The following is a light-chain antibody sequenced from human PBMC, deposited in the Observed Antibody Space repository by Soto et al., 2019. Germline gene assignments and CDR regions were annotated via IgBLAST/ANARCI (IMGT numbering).Light chain of an antibody. V-gene: IGLV2-8*01. CDR1: SSDIGAYDY. CDR2: EVS. CDR3: SSHGGANNLYV. J-gene: IGLJ1*01. Sequence: QSVLTQPPSASGSPGQSVTISCTGTSSDIGAYDYVSWYQQHPGKVPKLMIYEVSKRPSGVPDRFSASKSGNTASLTVSGLQAEDEADYYCSSHGGANNLYVFGTGPKVTVL.